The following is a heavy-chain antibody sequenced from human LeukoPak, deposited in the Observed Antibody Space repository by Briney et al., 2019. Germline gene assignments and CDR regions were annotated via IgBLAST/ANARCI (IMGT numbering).Heavy chain of an antibody. CDR2: ISSSGSTI. Sequence: GGSLRLSCAASGFTFSSYGMNWVRQAPGKGLEWVSYISSSGSTIYYADSVKGRFTISRDNAKNSLYLQMNSLRAEDTAVYYCAREYYDYYGSGSKDYWGQGTLVTVSS. D-gene: IGHD3-10*01. CDR3: AREYYDYYGSGSKDY. V-gene: IGHV3-48*03. CDR1: GFTFSSYG. J-gene: IGHJ4*02.